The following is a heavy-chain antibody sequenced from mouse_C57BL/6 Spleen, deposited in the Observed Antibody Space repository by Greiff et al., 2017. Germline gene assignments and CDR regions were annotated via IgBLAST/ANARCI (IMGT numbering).Heavy chain of an antibody. J-gene: IGHJ4*01. CDR3: TRAAQATYYAMDY. V-gene: IGHV1-15*01. CDR1: GYTFTDYE. Sequence: QVQLKESGAELVRPGASVTLSCKASGYTFTDYEMHWVKQTPVHGLEWIGALDPETGGTAYKQKFKGKAILTADTSSSTAYMELRSLTSEDSAVYYGTRAAQATYYAMDYWGQGTSVTVSS. CDR2: LDPETGGT. D-gene: IGHD3-2*02.